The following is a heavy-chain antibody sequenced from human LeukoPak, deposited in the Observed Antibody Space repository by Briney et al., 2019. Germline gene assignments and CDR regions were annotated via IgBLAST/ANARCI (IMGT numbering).Heavy chain of an antibody. D-gene: IGHD2-2*01. CDR3: AKDAHIVVVPAAIGYFDY. CDR1: GFIFSNYG. J-gene: IGHJ4*02. CDR2: ISDDGSYK. Sequence: GGSLRLSCAASGFIFSNYGIHWVRQAPGKGLEWVAVISDDGSYKYYADSVKGRFTISRDNSKNTLYLQMNSLRAEDTAVYYCAKDAHIVVVPAAIGYFDYWGQGTLVTVSS. V-gene: IGHV3-30*18.